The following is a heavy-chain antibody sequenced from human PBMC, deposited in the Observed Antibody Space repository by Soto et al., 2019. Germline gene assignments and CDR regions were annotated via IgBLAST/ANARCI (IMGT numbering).Heavy chain of an antibody. V-gene: IGHV1-2*02. Sequence: GASVKVSCKASGYTFTGYYMHWVRQAPGQGLEWMGWINPNSGGTNYAQKFQGRVTMTRDTSISTAYMELSRLRSDDTAVYYCARARRIAARGNWLDPWGQGILVTVSS. D-gene: IGHD6-6*01. CDR2: INPNSGGT. CDR1: GYTFTGYY. J-gene: IGHJ5*02. CDR3: ARARRIAARGNWLDP.